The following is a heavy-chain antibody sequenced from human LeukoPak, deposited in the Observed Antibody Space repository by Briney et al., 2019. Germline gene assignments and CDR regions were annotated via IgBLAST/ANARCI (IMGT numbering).Heavy chain of an antibody. CDR2: ISGSGGST. CDR3: ASTTRGGSYYYYMDV. Sequence: GGSLRLSCAASGFTFSSYAMSWVRQAPGKGLEWVSDISGSGGSTYYADSVKGRFTISRDNSKNTLYLQMNSLRAEDTAVYYCASTTRGGSYYYYMDVWGKGTTVTISS. CDR1: GFTFSSYA. D-gene: IGHD1-14*01. V-gene: IGHV3-23*01. J-gene: IGHJ6*03.